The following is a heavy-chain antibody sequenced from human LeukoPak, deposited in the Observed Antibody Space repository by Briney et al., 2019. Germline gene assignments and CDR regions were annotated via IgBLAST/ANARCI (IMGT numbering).Heavy chain of an antibody. D-gene: IGHD6-13*01. CDR1: GGSISSYY. V-gene: IGHV4-34*01. CDR3: ARGRIAAAAGMIDY. Sequence: PSETLSLTCTVSGGSISSYYWSWIRQPPGKGLEWIGEINHSGSTNYNPSLKSRVTISVDTSKNQFSLKLSSVTAADTAVYYCARGRIAAAAGMIDYWGQGTLVTVSS. J-gene: IGHJ4*02. CDR2: INHSGST.